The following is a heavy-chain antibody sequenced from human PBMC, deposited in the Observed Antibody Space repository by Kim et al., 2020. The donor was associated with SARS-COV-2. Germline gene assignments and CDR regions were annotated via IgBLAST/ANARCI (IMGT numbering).Heavy chain of an antibody. J-gene: IGHJ4*02. CDR3: ATYELERPWYNY. Sequence: ASVKVSCKVSGYTLTELSMHWVRQAPGKGLEWMGGFDPEDGETIYAQKFQGRVTMTEDTSTDTAYMELSSLRSEDTAVYYCATYELERPWYNYWGQGTLVTVSS. D-gene: IGHD1-1*01. CDR2: FDPEDGET. V-gene: IGHV1-24*01. CDR1: GYTLTELS.